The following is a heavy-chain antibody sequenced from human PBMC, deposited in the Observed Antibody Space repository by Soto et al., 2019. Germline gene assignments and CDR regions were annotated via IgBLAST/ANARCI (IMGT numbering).Heavy chain of an antibody. Sequence: ASVKVTCKASGYTFTSYGISWVRQAPGQGLEWMGWISAYNGNTNYAQKLQGRVTMTTDTSTSTAYMELRSLRSDDTAVYYCARDFIGCPPDGCDFWGPGTLVTVSS. CDR1: GYTFTSYG. V-gene: IGHV1-18*01. D-gene: IGHD2-21*01. CDR2: ISAYNGNT. CDR3: ARDFIGCPPDGCDF. J-gene: IGHJ4*02.